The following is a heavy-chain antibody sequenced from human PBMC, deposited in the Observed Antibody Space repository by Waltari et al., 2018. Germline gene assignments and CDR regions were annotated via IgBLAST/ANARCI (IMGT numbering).Heavy chain of an antibody. CDR3: ARDGRGYNYGYGLDY. Sequence: QVQLQESGPGLVKPSENLSLMCTVSGDSISGYHWSWIRQPAGKGPEWIGYLYFTWTTYYNPPLKRRVTISLDTPKNHFSLNLRSVTAADTAVYYWARDGRGYNYGYGLDYWGQGTLVTVSS. CDR1: GDSISGYH. CDR2: LYFTWTT. D-gene: IGHD5-18*01. V-gene: IGHV4-59*01. J-gene: IGHJ4*02.